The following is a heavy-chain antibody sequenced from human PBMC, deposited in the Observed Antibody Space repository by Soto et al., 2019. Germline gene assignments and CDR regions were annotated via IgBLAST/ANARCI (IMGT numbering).Heavy chain of an antibody. CDR3: ARVGGNYDYVGGASDS. D-gene: IGHD3-16*01. J-gene: IGHJ4*02. CDR1: GYTFTSYD. V-gene: IGHV1-8*01. Sequence: QVQLVQSGAEVKKPGASVKVSCKASGYTFTSYDINWVRHAIGQGLEWMGWMNPNSGNTGYAQKFQGRVTMTRNTTISTAQMELASLRSDDAAWYYCARVGGNYDYVGGASDSWGQGTLVTVSS. CDR2: MNPNSGNT.